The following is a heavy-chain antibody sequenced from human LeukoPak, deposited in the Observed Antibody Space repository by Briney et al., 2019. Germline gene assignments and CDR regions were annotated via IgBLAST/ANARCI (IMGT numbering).Heavy chain of an antibody. CDR1: GDSISRFY. Sequence: SETLSLTCTVSGDSISRFYWSWIRQSPGKGLEWIGHIYYGGSAYSNPSLRSRVTISLDTSKNQLSLSLTSVAAADTAVYYCAIEVTTGIASAGRVDYWGQGTLVTVSS. D-gene: IGHD6-13*01. CDR2: IYYGGSA. J-gene: IGHJ4*02. CDR3: AIEVTTGIASAGRVDY. V-gene: IGHV4-59*01.